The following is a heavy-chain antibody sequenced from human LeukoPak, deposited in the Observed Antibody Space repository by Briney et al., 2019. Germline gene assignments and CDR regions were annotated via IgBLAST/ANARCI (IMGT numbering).Heavy chain of an antibody. CDR3: ARGRGCSSTSCYTSSRNWFDP. J-gene: IGHJ5*02. CDR1: GYTFTSYD. CDR2: MNPNSGNT. V-gene: IGHV1-8*03. D-gene: IGHD2-2*02. Sequence: GASVKVSCKASGYTFTSYDINWVRQATGQGLEWMGWMNPNSGNTGYAQKFQGRVTITRNTSISTAYMELSSLRSEDTAVYYCARGRGCSSTSCYTSSRNWFDPWGQGTLVIVSS.